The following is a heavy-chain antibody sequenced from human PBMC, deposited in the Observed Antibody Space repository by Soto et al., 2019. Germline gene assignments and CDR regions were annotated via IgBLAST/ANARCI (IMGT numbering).Heavy chain of an antibody. CDR3: AHLVVAGVTYYFDY. J-gene: IGHJ4*02. D-gene: IGHD2-15*01. CDR1: GFSLSTSGVG. V-gene: IGHV2-5*02. Sequence: QITLKESGPTLVKPTQTLTLTCTFSGFSLSTSGVGVGWIRQPPGKALEWLAFIYWDDDKRYSPSLKSRLTIIKDPSKNQVVLRMTNMDPVDTATDNCAHLVVAGVTYYFDYWGQGTLVTVSS. CDR2: IYWDDDK.